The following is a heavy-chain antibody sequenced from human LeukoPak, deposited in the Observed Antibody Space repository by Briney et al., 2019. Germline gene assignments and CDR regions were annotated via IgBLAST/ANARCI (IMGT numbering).Heavy chain of an antibody. CDR1: GFTFRSYA. D-gene: IGHD3-10*01. CDR2: ISYDGSIK. Sequence: PGGSLRLSCTASGFTFRSYAIHWVRQAPGKGLEWVAFISYDGSIKYYADSVKGRFSISRDNSKNTLSLQMNSLRGEDTAVYYCARDRREHYSTDYWGQGTLVTVSS. J-gene: IGHJ4*02. V-gene: IGHV3-30-3*01. CDR3: ARDRREHYSTDY.